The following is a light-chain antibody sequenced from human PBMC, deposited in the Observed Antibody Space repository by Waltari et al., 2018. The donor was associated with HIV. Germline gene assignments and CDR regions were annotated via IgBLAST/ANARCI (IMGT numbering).Light chain of an antibody. CDR1: IRHAGTYNL. CDR3: CSYAGSSTLV. CDR2: EVR. V-gene: IGLV2-23*02. Sequence: QSALTQPASVSGSPGQSITISCTGTIRHAGTYNLVSWSQQHPGNAPKVLIYEVRQRPSVVSDRFSGSKSGNTASLTISGLQAEDEAHYYCCSYAGSSTLVFGGGTKLTVL. J-gene: IGLJ3*02.